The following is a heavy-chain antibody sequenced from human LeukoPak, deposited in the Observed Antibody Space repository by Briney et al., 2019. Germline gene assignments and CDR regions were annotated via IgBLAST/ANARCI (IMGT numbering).Heavy chain of an antibody. V-gene: IGHV1-24*01. CDR3: AKPRLTGYSSSWYPTFDY. D-gene: IGHD6-13*01. J-gene: IGHJ4*02. Sequence: ASVKVSCKVSGYTLTELSMHWVRQAPGKGLEWMGGFDPEDGETIYAQKFQGRVTMTEDTSTDTAYMELSSLRSEDTAVYYCAKPRLTGYSSSWYPTFDYWGQGTLVTVSS. CDR2: FDPEDGET. CDR1: GYTLTELS.